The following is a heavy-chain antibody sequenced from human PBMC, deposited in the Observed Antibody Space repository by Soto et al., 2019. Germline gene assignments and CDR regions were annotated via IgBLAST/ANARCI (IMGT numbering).Heavy chain of an antibody. CDR1: GGSISSGDCY. CDR3: ARGITIFGVVIKDYYYGMDV. V-gene: IGHV4-30-4*01. D-gene: IGHD3-3*01. CDR2: IYYSGST. Sequence: SETLSLTCTVSGGSISSGDCYWSWIRQPPGKGLEWIGYIYYSGSTYYNPSLKSRVTISVDTSNNQFSLKLSSVTAADTAVYYCARGITIFGVVIKDYYYGMDVWGQGTTVTVSS. J-gene: IGHJ6*02.